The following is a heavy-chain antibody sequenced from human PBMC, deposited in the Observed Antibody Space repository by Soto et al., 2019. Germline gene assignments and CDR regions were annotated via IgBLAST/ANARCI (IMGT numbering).Heavy chain of an antibody. V-gene: IGHV4-30-2*01. CDR3: ARVPDV. J-gene: IGHJ6*02. CDR1: GGSISSGGYF. CDR2: IYHSGST. Sequence: SETLSLTCAVSGGSISSGGYFWTWIRQPPGKGLEWIGYIYHSGSTYYNPSLKSRVTISVDRSKNQFSLKLSSVTAADTAVYYCARVPDVWGQGTTVTVSS.